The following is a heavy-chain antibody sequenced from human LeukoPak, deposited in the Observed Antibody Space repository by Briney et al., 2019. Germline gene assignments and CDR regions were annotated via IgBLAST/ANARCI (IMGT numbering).Heavy chain of an antibody. V-gene: IGHV4-59*01. Sequence: SETLSLTCTVSGGSISSYYWSWIRQPSGKGLEWIGYIYYSGSTNYNPSLKSRVTISVDTSKNQFSLKLSSVTAADTAVYYCASAVAGLDWFDPWGQGTLVTVSS. D-gene: IGHD6-19*01. J-gene: IGHJ5*02. CDR3: ASAVAGLDWFDP. CDR1: GGSISSYY. CDR2: IYYSGST.